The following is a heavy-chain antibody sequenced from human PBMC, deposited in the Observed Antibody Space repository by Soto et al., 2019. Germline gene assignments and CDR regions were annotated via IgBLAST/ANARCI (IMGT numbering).Heavy chain of an antibody. D-gene: IGHD1-1*01. J-gene: IGHJ5*02. CDR1: GSSITGFY. Sequence: ETLSLSCTFSGSSITGFYWSWIRPSAGKGLEWIGRIYATGTTDYNPSLKSRVTMSVDTSKKQFSLKLRSVTAADTAVYYCVRDGTKTLRDWFDPWGQG. CDR2: IYATGTT. CDR3: VRDGTKTLRDWFDP. V-gene: IGHV4-4*07.